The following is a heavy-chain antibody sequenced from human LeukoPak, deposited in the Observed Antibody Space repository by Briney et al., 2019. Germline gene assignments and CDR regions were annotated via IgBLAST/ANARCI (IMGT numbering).Heavy chain of an antibody. Sequence: NPSETLSLTCTVSGGSISSYYWSWIRQPAGKGLEWIGRIYTSGSTNYNPSLKSRVTMSVDTSKNQFSLKLSSVTAADTAVYYCARDLRLGLRFFSASPWHFDLWGRGTLVTVSS. V-gene: IGHV4-4*07. CDR1: GGSISSYY. J-gene: IGHJ2*01. CDR2: IYTSGST. D-gene: IGHD3-3*01. CDR3: ARDLRLGLRFFSASPWHFDL.